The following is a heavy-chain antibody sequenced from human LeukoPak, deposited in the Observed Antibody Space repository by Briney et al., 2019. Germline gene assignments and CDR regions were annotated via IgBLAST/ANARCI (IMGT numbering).Heavy chain of an antibody. CDR1: GFTFSDYY. V-gene: IGHV3-11*01. CDR2: ISSRGSTI. CDR3: ARAGLTLINYGDYRS. J-gene: IGHJ4*02. Sequence: PGGSLRLSCAASGFTFSDYYMSWIRQAPGKGLEWVSYISSRGSTINYADSVKGRFTISRDNAKNSQYLQMNSLRVEDTAVYYCARAGLTLINYGDYRSWGQGTLVTVSS. D-gene: IGHD4-17*01.